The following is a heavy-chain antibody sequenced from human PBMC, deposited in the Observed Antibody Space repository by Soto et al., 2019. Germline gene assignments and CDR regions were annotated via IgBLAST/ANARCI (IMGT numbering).Heavy chain of an antibody. CDR1: GYTFTSYG. J-gene: IGHJ6*02. CDR3: ASAGGGAKPYYYYGMDV. CDR2: ISAYNGNT. Sequence: ASVKVSCKASGYTFTSYGISWVRQAPGEGLEWMGWISAYNGNTNYAQKLQGRVTMTTDTSTSTAYMELRSLRSDDTAVYYCASAGGGAKPYYYYGMDVWGQGTTVTDS. V-gene: IGHV1-18*01. D-gene: IGHD1-26*01.